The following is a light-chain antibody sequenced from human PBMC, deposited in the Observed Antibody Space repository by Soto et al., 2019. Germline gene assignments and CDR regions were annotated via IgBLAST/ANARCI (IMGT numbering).Light chain of an antibody. CDR1: QSVSSSY. CDR2: GAS. V-gene: IGKV3-20*01. CDR3: QQYGSSQT. J-gene: IGKJ1*01. Sequence: EIGLTQSPGTLSLSPGERATLSCRASQSVSSSYLAWYQQKPGQAPRLLIYGASSRATGIPDRFSGSGSGTDFTLTISRLEPEDFAVYYCQQYGSSQTFGQGTK.